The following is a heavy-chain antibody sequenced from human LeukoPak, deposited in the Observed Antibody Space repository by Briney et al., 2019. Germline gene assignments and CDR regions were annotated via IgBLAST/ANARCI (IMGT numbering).Heavy chain of an antibody. CDR2: IYPGDSDT. V-gene: IGHV5-51*01. D-gene: IGHD3-22*01. CDR3: ARQKYYYDSSGSI. J-gene: IGHJ4*02. Sequence: GESLQISCKGSGYSFTNYWIGWVRQMPGKGLEWMGIIYPGDSDTRYSPSFQGQVTISADKSISTAYLQWSSLKASDTAMYYCARQKYYYDSSGSIWGQGTLVTVSS. CDR1: GYSFTNYW.